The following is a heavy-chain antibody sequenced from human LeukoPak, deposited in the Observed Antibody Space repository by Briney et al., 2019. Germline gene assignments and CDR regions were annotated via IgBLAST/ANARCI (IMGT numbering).Heavy chain of an antibody. Sequence: GGSLRLSCAASGFTFSSYSMNWVRQAPGKGLEWVSSISSTSSYIYYADSVKGRFTISRDNAKNSLYLQMNSLRAEDTAVYYCAKAGGYSSGWYDYWGQGTLVTVSS. V-gene: IGHV3-21*01. CDR3: AKAGGYSSGWYDY. CDR2: ISSTSSYI. J-gene: IGHJ4*02. CDR1: GFTFSSYS. D-gene: IGHD6-19*01.